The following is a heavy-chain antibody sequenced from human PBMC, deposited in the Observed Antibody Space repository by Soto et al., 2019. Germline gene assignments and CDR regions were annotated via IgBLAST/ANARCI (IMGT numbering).Heavy chain of an antibody. J-gene: IGHJ6*02. Sequence: GGSLRLSCAASGFTFDHYAIHWVRQAPGKGLEWVSGIIWNSGTIGYADSVKGRFTISRDNAKNSLYLQMSSLRAEDTALYYCAKSTGGTANGMDVWGQGTTVTVSS. CDR2: IIWNSGTI. V-gene: IGHV3-9*01. D-gene: IGHD2-8*02. CDR3: AKSTGGTANGMDV. CDR1: GFTFDHYA.